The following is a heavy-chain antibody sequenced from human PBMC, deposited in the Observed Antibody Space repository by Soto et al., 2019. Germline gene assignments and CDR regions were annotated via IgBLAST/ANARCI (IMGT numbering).Heavy chain of an antibody. CDR2: IRLHNGET. Sequence: QVQLVQSGAEVKNPGASVRVSCTASRYTFPNYGLTWVRQAPGQGPEWLGWIRLHNGETHYAPNFRGRVTMTTDTARSTAYMELRGLRSGDTAMYYRATSLGPSGWFNDWGQGNPVTVSS. V-gene: IGHV1-18*01. CDR3: ATSLGPSGWFND. CDR1: RYTFPNYG. D-gene: IGHD6-19*01. J-gene: IGHJ4*02.